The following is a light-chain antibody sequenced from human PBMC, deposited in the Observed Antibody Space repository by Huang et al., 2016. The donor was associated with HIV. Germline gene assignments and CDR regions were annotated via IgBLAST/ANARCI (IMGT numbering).Light chain of an antibody. CDR1: QSVSSN. CDR3: QQYNDWPLFT. Sequence: EIVMTQSPATLSVFPGERATLSCRASQSVSSNLAWYQQNPGQAPRLLIYGAFTRATGIPARFSGSGSWTEFTLTISSLQSEDFAVYYCQQYNDWPLFTFGPGTKVDIK. CDR2: GAF. V-gene: IGKV3-15*01. J-gene: IGKJ3*01.